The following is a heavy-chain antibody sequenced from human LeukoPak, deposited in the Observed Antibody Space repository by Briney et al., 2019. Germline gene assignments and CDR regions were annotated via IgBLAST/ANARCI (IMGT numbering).Heavy chain of an antibody. CDR1: GFTFSSYS. CDR2: ISSSSSYI. V-gene: IGHV3-21*01. Sequence: GGSLRLSCAASGFTFSSYSMTWVRQAPGKGLEWVSSISSSSSYIYYADSVKGRFTISRDNAKNSLYLQMNSLRAEDTAVYYCARDPSYYYNSSGYSPDYWGQGTLVTVSS. CDR3: ARDPSYYYNSSGYSPDY. D-gene: IGHD3-22*01. J-gene: IGHJ4*02.